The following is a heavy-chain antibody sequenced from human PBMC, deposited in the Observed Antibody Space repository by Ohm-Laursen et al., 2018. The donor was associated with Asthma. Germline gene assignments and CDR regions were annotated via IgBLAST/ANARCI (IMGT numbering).Heavy chain of an antibody. CDR1: GFTFSSYA. CDR3: ARDVMEWYLPAFDF. V-gene: IGHV3-30-3*01. J-gene: IGHJ4*02. Sequence: SLRLSCTASGFTFSSYAMHWVRQAPGKGLEWVAVGGSYYDGGLKYYADSVNGRFTVSRDDSKNTLYLQMNSLRPGDTAVYYCARDVMEWYLPAFDFWGQGTLVTVSS. D-gene: IGHD3-3*01. CDR2: GGSYYDGGLK.